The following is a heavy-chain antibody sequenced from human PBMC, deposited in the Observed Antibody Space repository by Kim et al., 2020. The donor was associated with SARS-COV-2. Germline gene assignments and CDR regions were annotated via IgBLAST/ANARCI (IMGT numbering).Heavy chain of an antibody. J-gene: IGHJ6*02. Sequence: ASVKVSCKASGYTFTSYGISWVRQAPGQGLEWMGWISAYNGNTNYAQKLQGRVTMTTDTSTSTAYMELRSLRSDDTAVYYCARAPRHLPEDRAYYYYGMDVWGQGTTVTVSS. CDR2: ISAYNGNT. CDR3: ARAPRHLPEDRAYYYYGMDV. CDR1: GYTFTSYG. V-gene: IGHV1-18*04.